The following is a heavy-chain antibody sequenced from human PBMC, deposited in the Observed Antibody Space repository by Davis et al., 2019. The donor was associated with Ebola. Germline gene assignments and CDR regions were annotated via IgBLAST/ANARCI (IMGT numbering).Heavy chain of an antibody. CDR3: ARGREDTAMGQYNWFDP. CDR1: GGSISSSSYY. CDR2: IYYSGST. J-gene: IGHJ5*02. V-gene: IGHV4-61*05. Sequence: PSETLSLTCTVSGGSISSSSYYWGWIRQPPGKGLEWIGYIYYSGSTNYNPSLKSRVTISVDTSKNQFSLKLSSVTAADTAVYYCARGREDTAMGQYNWFDPWGQGTLVTVSS. D-gene: IGHD5-18*01.